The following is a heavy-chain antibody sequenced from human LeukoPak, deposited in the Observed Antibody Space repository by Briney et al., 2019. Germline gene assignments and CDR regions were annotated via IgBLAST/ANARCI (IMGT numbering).Heavy chain of an antibody. CDR3: ARGGDTAIDY. J-gene: IGHJ4*02. CDR1: GRSFSGYY. D-gene: IGHD5-18*01. CDR2: INHSGST. Sequence: SETLSLTCAVYGRSFSGYYWSWIHQPPGKGLEGIGEINHSGSTNYNPSLKSRVTISVDTSKNQFSLKLSSVTAADTAVYYCARGGDTAIDYWGQGTLVTVSS. V-gene: IGHV4-34*01.